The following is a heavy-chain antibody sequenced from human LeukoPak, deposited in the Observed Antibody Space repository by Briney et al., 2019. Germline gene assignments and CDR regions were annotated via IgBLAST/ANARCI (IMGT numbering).Heavy chain of an antibody. CDR2: IYYSGST. Sequence: PSETLSLTCTVSGGSISSSSYYWGWIRQPPGKGLEWIGSIYYSGSTYYNPSLKSRVTISVDTSKNQFSLKLSSVTAADTAVYYCARWVLEVAASNPFDAFDIWGQGTMVTVSS. CDR1: GGSISSSSYY. J-gene: IGHJ3*02. V-gene: IGHV4-39*07. CDR3: ARWVLEVAASNPFDAFDI. D-gene: IGHD2-15*01.